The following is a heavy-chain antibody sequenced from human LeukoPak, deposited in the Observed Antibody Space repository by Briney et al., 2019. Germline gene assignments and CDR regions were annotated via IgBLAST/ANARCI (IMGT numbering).Heavy chain of an antibody. Sequence: WGSLRLSCAASQFTFSRYGMHWVRQAPGKGLEWVAFIRYDGSDTNYADSVKGRFTISRDNSKDTLYLQLNSLRAEDTSVYYCAKDPGRRAPAYFDYWGQGTLVTVSS. CDR1: QFTFSRYG. CDR3: AKDPGRRAPAYFDY. CDR2: IRYDGSDT. J-gene: IGHJ4*02. D-gene: IGHD2-15*01. V-gene: IGHV3-30*02.